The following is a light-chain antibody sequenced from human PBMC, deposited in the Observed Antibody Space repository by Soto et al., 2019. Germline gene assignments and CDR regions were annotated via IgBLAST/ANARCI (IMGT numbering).Light chain of an antibody. CDR3: QQRFVIPQT. V-gene: IGKV1-39*01. J-gene: IGKJ1*01. CDR1: QRISSS. Sequence: MQVTPSPSSLSASVGDRVSITFRSSQRISSSLSWLQQKPGKAPKLLIYTASNLQIGVPSRFSGNGSATDFTLTISGLQPEDVATYFCQQRFVIPQTFGQGTKVDIK. CDR2: TAS.